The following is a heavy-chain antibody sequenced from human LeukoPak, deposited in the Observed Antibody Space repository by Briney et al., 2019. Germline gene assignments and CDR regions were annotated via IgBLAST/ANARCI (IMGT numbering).Heavy chain of an antibody. CDR2: IKQDGSEK. V-gene: IGHV3-7*04. CDR3: ARGRYCSNSTCYTRDYGMDV. CDR1: GFTFSSYA. Sequence: GGSLRLSCAASGFTFSSYAMHWVRQAPGKGLEWVANIKQDGSEKYYVDSVKGRFTISRDNAKSSLFLQMNSLRAEDTAVYYCARGRYCSNSTCYTRDYGMDVWGPGTTVTVSS. D-gene: IGHD2-2*02. J-gene: IGHJ6*02.